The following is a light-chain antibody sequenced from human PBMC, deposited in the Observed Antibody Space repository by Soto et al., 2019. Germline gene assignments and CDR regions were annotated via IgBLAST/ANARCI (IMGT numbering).Light chain of an antibody. CDR2: GAS. CDR3: QHYNDWPPWT. CDR1: QSVTSSH. J-gene: IGKJ1*01. Sequence: EIVLTQTPGTLSLSPGERATLSCRASQSVTSSHLAWYQQKPGQAPRLLIYGASTRATGIPDRFSGSGSDTDFSLTIRRLDPEDFAMYYCQHYNDWPPWTFGQGTKVEI. V-gene: IGKV3-20*01.